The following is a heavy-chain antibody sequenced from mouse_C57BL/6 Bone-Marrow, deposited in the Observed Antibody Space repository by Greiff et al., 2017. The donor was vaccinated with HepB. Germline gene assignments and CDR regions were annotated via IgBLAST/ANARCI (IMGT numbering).Heavy chain of an antibody. CDR3: ARPSFYDSYAMDY. V-gene: IGHV1-26*01. CDR1: GYTFTDYY. D-gene: IGHD2-10*01. CDR2: INPNNGGT. Sequence: VQLQQSGPELVKPGASVKISCKASGYTFTDYYMNWVKQSHGKSLEWIGDINPNNGGTSYNQKFKGKATLTVDKSSSTAYMELRSLTSEDSAVYYCARPSFYDSYAMDYWGQGTSVTVSS. J-gene: IGHJ4*01.